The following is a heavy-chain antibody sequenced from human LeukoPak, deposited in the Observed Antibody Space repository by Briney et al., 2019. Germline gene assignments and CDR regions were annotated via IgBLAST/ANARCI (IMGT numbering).Heavy chain of an antibody. V-gene: IGHV3-30*02. CDR2: IRYDGSNK. CDR3: AKDTYSGYDSGD. CDR1: GFTFSSYS. J-gene: IGHJ4*02. D-gene: IGHD5-12*01. Sequence: GGSLRLSCAASGFTFSSYSMHWVRQAPGKGLEWVAFIRYDGSNKYYADSVKGRFTISRDNSKNTLYLQMSSLRAEDTAVYYCAKDTYSGYDSGDWGQGTLVTVSS.